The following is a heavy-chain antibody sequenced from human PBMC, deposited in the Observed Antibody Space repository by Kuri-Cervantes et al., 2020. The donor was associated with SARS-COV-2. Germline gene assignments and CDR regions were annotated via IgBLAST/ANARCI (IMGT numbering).Heavy chain of an antibody. CDR2: IYTSGGT. Sequence: SETLSLTCTVSGDSIGGGSNFWSWIRKPAGKGLEWIGYIYTSGGTNYNPSLKSRVTISLDTSKNQFSLKLSSVTAADTAVYYCARGQGATRGVFYYYMDVWGKGTTVTVSS. V-gene: IGHV4-61*09. CDR3: ARGQGATRGVFYYYMDV. CDR1: GDSIGGGSNF. D-gene: IGHD1/OR15-1a*01. J-gene: IGHJ6*03.